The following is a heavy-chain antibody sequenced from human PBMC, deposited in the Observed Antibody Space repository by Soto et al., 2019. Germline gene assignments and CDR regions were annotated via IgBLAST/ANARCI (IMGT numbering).Heavy chain of an antibody. D-gene: IGHD3-3*01. J-gene: IGHJ5*02. CDR3: AREGTRDDFWSGYNWFDP. Sequence: SETLSLTCTVSGCSISSYYWSWIRQPPGKGLEWIGYIYYSGSTNYNPSLKSRVTISVDTSKNQFSLKLSSVTAADTAVYYCAREGTRDDFWSGYNWFDPWGQGTLVTVS. CDR1: GCSISSYY. CDR2: IYYSGST. V-gene: IGHV4-59*01.